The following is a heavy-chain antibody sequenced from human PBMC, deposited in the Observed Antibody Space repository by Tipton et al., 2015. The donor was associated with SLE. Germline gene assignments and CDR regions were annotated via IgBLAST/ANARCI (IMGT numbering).Heavy chain of an antibody. CDR3: AGAWQGYCSGGTRYVLDY. D-gene: IGHD2-15*01. CDR2: ISNSETT. V-gene: IGHV4-59*11. CDR1: GGSISSHY. Sequence: TLSLTCTVSGGSISSHYWSWIRQAPGKGLEWIGYISNSETTNYNPSLKSRVTISVDTSKNQFSLKLRSVTAADTAVYYCAGAWQGYCSGGTRYVLDYWGQGTLVTVSS. J-gene: IGHJ4*02.